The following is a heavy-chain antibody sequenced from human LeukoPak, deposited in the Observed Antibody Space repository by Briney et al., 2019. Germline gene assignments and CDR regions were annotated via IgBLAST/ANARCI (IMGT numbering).Heavy chain of an antibody. J-gene: IGHJ4*02. CDR2: ISSSGDTT. V-gene: IGHV3-23*01. D-gene: IGHD3-10*01. Sequence: GGSLRLSCAASGFSFTNFSMSWVRQAPGKELEWVSRISSSGDTTNYADSVKGRFTISRDNYKKSVYLQMNSLRAEDTAVYYCARGRNYGSGSYVFDYWGQGTLVTVSS. CDR1: GFSFTNFS. CDR3: ARGRNYGSGSYVFDY.